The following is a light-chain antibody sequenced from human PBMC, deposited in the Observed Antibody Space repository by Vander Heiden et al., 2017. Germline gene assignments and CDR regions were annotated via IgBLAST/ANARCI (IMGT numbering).Light chain of an antibody. V-gene: IGKV1-5*03. CDR2: KAS. CDR3: QQYNSYPLT. CDR1: QSISSW. J-gene: IGKJ4*01. Sequence: DIQMTQAPYPLSASVGDRVTITCRASQSISSWLAWYQQKPGKAPKLLIYKASILEIGVPSRFSGSGSGTEFTLTISSLQPDDFATYYCQQYNSYPLTFGGGTKVEIK.